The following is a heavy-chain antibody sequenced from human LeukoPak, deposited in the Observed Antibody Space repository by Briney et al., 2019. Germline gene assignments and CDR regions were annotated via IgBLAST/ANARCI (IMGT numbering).Heavy chain of an antibody. J-gene: IGHJ6*02. CDR3: ARGPTFYDYVWGSYRYYYGMDV. CDR2: IYYSGST. D-gene: IGHD3-16*02. V-gene: IGHV4-59*01. Sequence: SETLSLTCTVSGGSISSYYWSWLRQPPGKGLEWIGYIYYSGSTNYNPSLNSRVTISVDTSKNQFSLKLSSVTAGDTAVYYCARGPTFYDYVWGSYRYYYGMDVWGQGTTVTVSS. CDR1: GGSISSYY.